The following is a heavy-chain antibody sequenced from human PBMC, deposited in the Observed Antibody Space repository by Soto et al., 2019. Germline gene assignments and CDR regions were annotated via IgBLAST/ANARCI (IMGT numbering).Heavy chain of an antibody. CDR3: ANWGVLNYPRRY. CDR2: AHHLVGT. Sequence: QVRLQESGPGLVEPSGTLSLTCAVSGGSISTDDWWTWARQTPGKGLEWLGEAHHLVGTNSNESLPSRVTISIDNSKNQFSLELSSVTAGDASVYHCANWGVLNYPRRYWSPGTRVTVSS. J-gene: IGHJ4*02. CDR1: GGSISTDDW. D-gene: IGHD2-8*01. V-gene: IGHV4-4*02.